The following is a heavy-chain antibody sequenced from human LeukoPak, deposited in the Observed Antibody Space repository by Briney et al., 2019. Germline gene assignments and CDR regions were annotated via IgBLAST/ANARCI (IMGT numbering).Heavy chain of an antibody. J-gene: IGHJ6*02. Sequence: PGGSLRLSCAASGFTFSSYDMNWVRQAPGKGLEWVSYISSSGIAMYFADSVKGRFTLSRDNAKNSLYLQVSSLRAEDTAVYYCARFGVLYGVDVWGQGTTVTVSS. D-gene: IGHD3-16*01. CDR3: ARFGVLYGVDV. V-gene: IGHV3-48*03. CDR1: GFTFSSYD. CDR2: ISSSGIAM.